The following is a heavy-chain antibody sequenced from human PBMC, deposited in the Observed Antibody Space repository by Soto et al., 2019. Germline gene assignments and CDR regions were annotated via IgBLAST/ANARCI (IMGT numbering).Heavy chain of an antibody. J-gene: IGHJ4*02. CDR2: FYTTGST. CDR3: ARDNYFDTSGYYPVFDC. D-gene: IGHD3-22*01. V-gene: IGHV4-4*07. Sequence: QVQLQESGPGLVKPSETVSLTCTVSGGSINTYYWSWIRQPAGKGLEWIGRFYTTGSTNYNPSLRSRVTMSVDTSKNQLSLRLGSVTAADTAVYYCARDNYFDTSGYYPVFDCWGQGTLVTVSS. CDR1: GGSINTYY.